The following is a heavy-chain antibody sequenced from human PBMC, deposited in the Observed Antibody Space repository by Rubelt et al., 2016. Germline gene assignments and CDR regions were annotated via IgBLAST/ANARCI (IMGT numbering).Heavy chain of an antibody. CDR3: ASQIASIVATIPHNWFDP. V-gene: IGHV4-39*01. CDR1: GGSIRSSSYY. D-gene: IGHD5-12*01. Sequence: QLQLQESGPGLVKPSETLSLTCPVSGGSIRSSSYYWGWIRQPPGTGLEWIGSIYYTWSTYYNPSLKSRVTLSLDTSKNQFSRKLSSGTAADTAVYYCASQIASIVATIPHNWFDPWGQGTLVTVSS. J-gene: IGHJ5*02. CDR2: IYYTWST.